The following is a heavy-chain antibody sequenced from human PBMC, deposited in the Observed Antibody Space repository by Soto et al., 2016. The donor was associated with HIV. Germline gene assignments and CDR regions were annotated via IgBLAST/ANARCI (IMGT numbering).Heavy chain of an antibody. D-gene: IGHD3-10*01. J-gene: IGHJ5*02. CDR1: GFSFRNYA. V-gene: IGHV3-23*01. CDR3: AKGYFGSGSFENWFDP. CDR2: ISGSDGTI. Sequence: EVQLLESGGGLVQPGGSLRLSCAASGFSFRNYAMSWVRQAPGKGLEWVAIISGSDGTIYYADSVKGRFTISRDNSKNTLFLQMNNLRAEDTAVYYCAKGYFGSGSFENWFDPWDQGTLLTVSS.